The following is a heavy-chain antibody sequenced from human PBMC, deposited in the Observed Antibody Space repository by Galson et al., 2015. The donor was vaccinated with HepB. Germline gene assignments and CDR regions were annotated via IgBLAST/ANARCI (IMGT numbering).Heavy chain of an antibody. CDR1: GLTFSSYD. V-gene: IGHV3-13*05. J-gene: IGHJ4*02. CDR3: ARVYCSSTSGLFDY. D-gene: IGHD2-2*01. Sequence: SLRLSCAASGLTFSSYDMHWVRQATGKGLEWVSAIGTAGDPYYPGSVKGRFTISRENAKNSLYLQMNSLRAADTAVYYCARVYCSSTSGLFDYWGQGTLVTVSS. CDR2: IGTAGDP.